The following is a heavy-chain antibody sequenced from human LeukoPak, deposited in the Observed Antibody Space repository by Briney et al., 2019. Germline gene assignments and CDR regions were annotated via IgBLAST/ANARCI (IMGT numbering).Heavy chain of an antibody. CDR1: GFTFDDYA. Sequence: GGSLRLSCAASGFTFDDYAMHWVRQAPGKGLEWVAQIKQYGREIYYLDSVKGRFTISRDDADNSGFLQMNSLRVEDTAVYYCATDRGALWGQGTLVTVSS. V-gene: IGHV3-7*03. CDR2: IKQYGREI. J-gene: IGHJ4*02. CDR3: ATDRGAL. D-gene: IGHD5-12*01.